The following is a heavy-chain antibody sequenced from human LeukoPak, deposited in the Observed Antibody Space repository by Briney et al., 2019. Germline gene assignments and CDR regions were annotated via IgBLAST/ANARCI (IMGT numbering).Heavy chain of an antibody. CDR1: GGSMNNHN. Sequence: PSETLSLTCTVSGGSMNNHNWSWLRQPAGKGLEWIGQVHISEGTNYSPPLKSRVTMSIHTPESQLSLTMRSVTAADTAVYYYTIMDSCSGWSFDHWGQGILVTVSS. CDR2: VHISEGT. V-gene: IGHV4-4*07. D-gene: IGHD6-19*01. CDR3: TIMDSCSGWSFDH. J-gene: IGHJ4*02.